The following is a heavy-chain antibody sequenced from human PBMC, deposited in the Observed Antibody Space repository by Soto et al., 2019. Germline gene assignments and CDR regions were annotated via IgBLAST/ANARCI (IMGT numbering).Heavy chain of an antibody. CDR3: ARGESLVVVAATPVYYYYMDV. D-gene: IGHD2-15*01. V-gene: IGHV6-1*01. Sequence: PSQTLSLTCAISGDSVSSNSAAWNWIRQSPSRGLEWLGRTYYRSKWYNDYAVSVKSRITINPDTSKNQFSLQLNSVTPEDTAVYYCARGESLVVVAATPVYYYYMDVWGQGTTVTVSS. J-gene: IGHJ6*03. CDR2: TYYRSKWYN. CDR1: GDSVSSNSAA.